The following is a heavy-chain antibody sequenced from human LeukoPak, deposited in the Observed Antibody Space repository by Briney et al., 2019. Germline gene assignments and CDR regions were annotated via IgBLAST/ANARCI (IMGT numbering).Heavy chain of an antibody. Sequence: GGSLRLSCAASGFTFSSYGMHWVRQAPGKGLEWVAVIWYDGSNKYYADSVKGRFTISRDNSKNTLYLQMNSLRAEDTAVYYCARLRSRGRAFDIWGQGTMVTVSS. J-gene: IGHJ3*02. CDR3: ARLRSRGRAFDI. CDR1: GFTFSSYG. V-gene: IGHV3-33*01. CDR2: IWYDGSNK. D-gene: IGHD1-26*01.